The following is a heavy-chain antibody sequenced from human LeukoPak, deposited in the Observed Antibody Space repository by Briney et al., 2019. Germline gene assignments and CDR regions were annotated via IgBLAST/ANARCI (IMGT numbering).Heavy chain of an antibody. CDR2: ISLDGSNK. CDR3: AKDEWELSYSFDY. D-gene: IGHD1-26*01. CDR1: GFTFSSYG. J-gene: IGHJ4*02. Sequence: GRSLRLSWAASGFTFSSYGMGWVRQAPGKGREWVAVISLDGSNKYYADSVKGRFTTSRDNSKNTLYLQMTSLRAEDTAVYYCAKDEWELSYSFDYWGQGTLVTVSS. V-gene: IGHV3-30*18.